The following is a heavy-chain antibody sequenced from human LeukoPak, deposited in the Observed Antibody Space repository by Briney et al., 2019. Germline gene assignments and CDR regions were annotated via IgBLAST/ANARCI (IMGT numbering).Heavy chain of an antibody. CDR2: LSGSGGST. J-gene: IGHJ4*02. D-gene: IGHD2-2*01. Sequence: GGYLRLYCDASGFTFSTYAMSWVRQAPGEGLEWVSGLSGSGGSTWYADSVKGRFTISRDNSKNTVYLHMNSLRAEDTAVYYCAKFEGLCGSANTCYHFDCWGQGTLVTVSS. V-gene: IGHV3-23*01. CDR3: AKFEGLCGSANTCYHFDC. CDR1: GFTFSTYA.